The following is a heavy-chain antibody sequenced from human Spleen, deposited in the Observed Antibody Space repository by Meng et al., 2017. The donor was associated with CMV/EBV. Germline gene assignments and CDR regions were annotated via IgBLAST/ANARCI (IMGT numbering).Heavy chain of an antibody. CDR3: ARGHLQYTYGSSVYNWFDP. Sequence: SQTLSLTCAVYGGSYSGYYWSWIRQPPGKGLEWIGEINHSGSTNYNPSLKSRVTISVDTSKNQFSLKLSSVTAADTAVYYCARGHLQYTYGSSVYNWFDPWGQGTLVTSPQ. CDR1: GGSYSGYY. CDR2: INHSGST. V-gene: IGHV4-34*01. J-gene: IGHJ5*02. D-gene: IGHD5-18*01.